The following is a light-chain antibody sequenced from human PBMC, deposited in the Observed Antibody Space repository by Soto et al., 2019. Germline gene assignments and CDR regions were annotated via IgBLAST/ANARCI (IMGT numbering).Light chain of an antibody. J-gene: IGKJ4*01. CDR1: QSISTS. V-gene: IGKV1-39*01. CDR3: HQTYTALLT. CDR2: FES. Sequence: DIQMTQYPSSLSASVGDRVTITCRASQSISTSLNWYQQMPGKAPNLLIYFESSLESVVLSRFSGSGSGTDFALSISSLQPEDVALYYCHQTYTALLTFGGGTKVEIK.